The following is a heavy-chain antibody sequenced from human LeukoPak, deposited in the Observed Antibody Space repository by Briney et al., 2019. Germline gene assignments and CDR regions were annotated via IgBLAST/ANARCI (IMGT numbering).Heavy chain of an antibody. CDR2: ISAYNGST. V-gene: IGHV1-18*01. CDR3: ARDRGGTLDY. D-gene: IGHD3-16*01. Sequence: ASVKVSCKASGYTFTSYGISWVRQAPGQGLEWMGWISAYNGSTYYNPSLKSRVTISVDTSKNQFSLKLSSVTAADTAVYYCARDRGGTLDYWGQGTLVTVSS. J-gene: IGHJ4*02. CDR1: GYTFTSYG.